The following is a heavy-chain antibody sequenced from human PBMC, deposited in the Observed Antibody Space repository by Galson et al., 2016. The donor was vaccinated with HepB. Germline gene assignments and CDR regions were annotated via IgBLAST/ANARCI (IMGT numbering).Heavy chain of an antibody. V-gene: IGHV6-1*01. CDR3: ARSGYGSSAGLFDS. Sequence: CAISGDSVSNNRAIWDWFRQSPSRGLEWLGRTYYRSKWYRESAVSVRSRITVNPATSTNQFALTLTSVTPDDTAVYFCARSGYGSSAGLFDSWGQGTLVTVAS. D-gene: IGHD5-18*01. CDR2: TYYRSKWYR. CDR1: GDSVSNNRAI. J-gene: IGHJ4*02.